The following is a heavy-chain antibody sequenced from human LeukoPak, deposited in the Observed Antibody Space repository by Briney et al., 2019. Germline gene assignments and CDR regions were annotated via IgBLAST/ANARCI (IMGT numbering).Heavy chain of an antibody. CDR1: GGSISSGDYY. J-gene: IGHJ4*02. CDR2: IYYSGST. Sequence: SETLSLTCTVSGGSISSGDYYWSWIRQPPGKGLEWIGYIYYSGSTYYNPSLKSRVTISVDTSKNQFSLKLSSVTAADTAVYYCARHGIQLWRTDYFDYWGQGTLVTVSS. D-gene: IGHD5-18*01. V-gene: IGHV4-30-4*01. CDR3: ARHGIQLWRTDYFDY.